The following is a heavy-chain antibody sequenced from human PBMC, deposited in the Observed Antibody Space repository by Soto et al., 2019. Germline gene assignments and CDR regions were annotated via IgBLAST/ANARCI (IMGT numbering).Heavy chain of an antibody. CDR3: ARESRYCSGGSCYVLPGIDY. D-gene: IGHD2-15*01. CDR1: GGTFSSYA. CDR2: IIPIFGTA. V-gene: IGHV1-69*13. J-gene: IGHJ4*01. Sequence: ASVKVSCKASGGTFSSYAISWVRQAPGQGLEWMGGIIPIFGTANYAQKFQVRVTITADESTSTAYMELSSLRSEDKAVYYCARESRYCSGGSCYVLPGIDYWG.